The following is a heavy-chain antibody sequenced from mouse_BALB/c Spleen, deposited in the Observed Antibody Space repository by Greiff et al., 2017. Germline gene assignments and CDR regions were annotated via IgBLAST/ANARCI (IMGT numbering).Heavy chain of an antibody. Sequence: EVQLQESGPELVKPGASVKMSCKASGYTFTSYVMHWVKQKPGQGLDWIGYINPYNDGTKYNEKFKGKATLTSDKSSSTAYMELSSLTSEDSAVYYCARGYGNYFSWFAYWGQGTLVTVSA. D-gene: IGHD2-1*01. J-gene: IGHJ3*01. V-gene: IGHV1-14*01. CDR3: ARGYGNYFSWFAY. CDR1: GYTFTSYV. CDR2: INPYNDGT.